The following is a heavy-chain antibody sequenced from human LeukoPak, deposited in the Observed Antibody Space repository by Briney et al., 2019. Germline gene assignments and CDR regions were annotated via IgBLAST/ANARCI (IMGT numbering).Heavy chain of an antibody. CDR1: GGSVSSGSYY. D-gene: IGHD1-26*01. V-gene: IGHV4-61*01. J-gene: IGHJ4*02. CDR2: IYYSGGT. CDR3: ARVRVGATFDD. Sequence: SGTLSLTCTVSGGSVSSGSYYWSWIRQPPGKGLEWIGYIYYSGGTNYNPSLKSRVTISVDTSKNQFSLNLTSVTAADTAVYSCARVRVGATFDDWGQGTLVTVSS.